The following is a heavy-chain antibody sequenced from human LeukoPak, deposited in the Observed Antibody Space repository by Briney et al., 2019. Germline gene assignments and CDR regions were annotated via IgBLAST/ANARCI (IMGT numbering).Heavy chain of an antibody. CDR1: GFTFSSYA. V-gene: IGHV3-23*01. Sequence: GGSLRLSCAASGFTFSSYAMSWVRQAPGKGLELVSAISGSGGSTYYADSVKGRFTISRDNSRNTLCLQMNSLRAEDTAVYYCARSARITIFGVVNWFDPWGQGTLVTVSS. J-gene: IGHJ5*02. D-gene: IGHD3-3*01. CDR2: ISGSGGST. CDR3: ARSARITIFGVVNWFDP.